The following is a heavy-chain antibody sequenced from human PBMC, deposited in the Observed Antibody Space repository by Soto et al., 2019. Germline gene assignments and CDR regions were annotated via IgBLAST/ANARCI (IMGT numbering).Heavy chain of an antibody. Sequence: QITLKESGPTLVKPTQTLTLTCTFSGFSLSTRGVAVGWFRQPPGKALEWLALIYWDEDKCYSPSLKSRLTITDDTSKNQVVLTRTNLDPVDTATYYCAHRPRGYAYYFDYWGQGTLVTVSS. CDR1: GFSLSTRGVA. CDR2: IYWDEDK. J-gene: IGHJ4*02. D-gene: IGHD5-12*01. V-gene: IGHV2-5*02. CDR3: AHRPRGYAYYFDY.